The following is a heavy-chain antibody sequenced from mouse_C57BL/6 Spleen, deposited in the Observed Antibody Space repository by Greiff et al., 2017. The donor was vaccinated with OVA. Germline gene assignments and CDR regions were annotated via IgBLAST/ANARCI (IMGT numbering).Heavy chain of an antibody. CDR1: GFSLTSYG. Sequence: VQLVESGPGLVAPSQSLSITCTVSGFSLTSYGVHWVRQPPGKGLEWLVVIWSDGSTTYYSALKYRLSISQDNSKSQVFLKMNRLLTNDTAMYDGARQNYCGSSYWYFDVWGTGTTLTVSS. J-gene: IGHJ1*03. CDR3: ARQNYCGSSYWYFDV. CDR2: IWSDGST. D-gene: IGHD1-1*01. V-gene: IGHV2-6-1*01.